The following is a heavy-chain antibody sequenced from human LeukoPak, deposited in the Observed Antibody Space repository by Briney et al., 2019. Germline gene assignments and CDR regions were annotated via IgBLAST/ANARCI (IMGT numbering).Heavy chain of an antibody. CDR3: AGGSDCSAYLCGPDN. J-gene: IGHJ4*02. CDR2: IGAGGRT. Sequence: GGSLRLSCAASGFTFSNYAMNWVRQAPGKGLEWVSGIGAGGRTESAASVKSRFTISRDNYKNTLFLQMNSLRADDTAVYYCAGGSDCSAYLCGPDNWGQGTLVTVSS. D-gene: IGHD3-22*01. V-gene: IGHV3-23*01. CDR1: GFTFSNYA.